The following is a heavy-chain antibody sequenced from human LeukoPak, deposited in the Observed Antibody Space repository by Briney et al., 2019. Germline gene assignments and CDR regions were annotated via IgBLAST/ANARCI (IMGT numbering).Heavy chain of an antibody. J-gene: IGHJ6*03. CDR3: ARVPPRYCSSTSCYTDYYYYYMDV. CDR1: GGTFSSYA. CDR2: IIPIFGTA. V-gene: IGHV1-69*13. Sequence: SVKVSCKASGGTFSSYAISWVRQAPGQGLECMGGIIPIFGTANYAQKFQGRVTITADESTSTAYMELSSLRSEDTAVYYCARVPPRYCSSTSCYTDYYYYYMDVWGKGTTVTVSS. D-gene: IGHD2-2*02.